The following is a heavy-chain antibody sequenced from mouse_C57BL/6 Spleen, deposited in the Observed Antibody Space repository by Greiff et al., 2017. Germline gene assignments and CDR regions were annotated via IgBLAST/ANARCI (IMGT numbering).Heavy chain of an antibody. CDR3: ARLIAQAFAMDY. CDR2: IYPSDSET. D-gene: IGHD3-2*02. V-gene: IGHV1-61*01. Sequence: QVQLQQPGAELVRPGSSVKLSCKASGYTFTSYWMDWVKQRPGQGLEWIGNIYPSDSETHYNQKFKDKATLTVDKSSSTAYMQLSSLTSEDSAVYYCARLIAQAFAMDYWGQGTSVTVSS. J-gene: IGHJ4*01. CDR1: GYTFTSYW.